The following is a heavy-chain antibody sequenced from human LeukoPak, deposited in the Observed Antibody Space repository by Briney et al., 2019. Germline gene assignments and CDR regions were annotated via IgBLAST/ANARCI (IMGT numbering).Heavy chain of an antibody. CDR3: ARVATGYNSGPSDY. CDR2: ISGSGGTA. D-gene: IGHD6-19*01. V-gene: IGHV3-23*01. CDR1: GFTFSIYA. Sequence: GGSLRLSCAASGFTFSIYAMSWVRQAPGKGLEWVSAISGSGGTAYYADSVKGRFTIPRDNSKNTLYLQMNSLRAEDTAVYYCARVATGYNSGPSDYWGQGTLVTVSS. J-gene: IGHJ4*02.